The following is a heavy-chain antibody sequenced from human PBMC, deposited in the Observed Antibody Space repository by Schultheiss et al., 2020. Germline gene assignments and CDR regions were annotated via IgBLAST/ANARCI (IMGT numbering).Heavy chain of an antibody. CDR1: GGSISTPY. J-gene: IGHJ5*02. V-gene: IGHV4-59*11. D-gene: IGHD1-26*01. CDR3: ARERLSGSYFP. CDR2: IYYSGST. Sequence: SETLSLTCTVSGGSISTPYWSWIRQSAGKGLEWIGYIYYSGSTNYNPSLKSRVTISVDTSKNQFSLKLSSVTAADTAVYYCARERLSGSYFPWGQGTLVTVSS.